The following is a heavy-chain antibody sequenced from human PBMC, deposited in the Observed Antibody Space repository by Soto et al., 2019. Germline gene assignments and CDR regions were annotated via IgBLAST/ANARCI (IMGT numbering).Heavy chain of an antibody. CDR3: ARVITGTISGFDY. J-gene: IGHJ4*02. Sequence: ASVKVSCKASGGTFSSYAISWVRQAPGQGLGWMGGIIPIFGTANYAQKFQGRVTITADESTSTAYMELSSLRSEDTAVYYCARVITGTISGFDYWGQGTLVTVSS. CDR2: IIPIFGTA. D-gene: IGHD1-20*01. V-gene: IGHV1-69*13. CDR1: GGTFSSYA.